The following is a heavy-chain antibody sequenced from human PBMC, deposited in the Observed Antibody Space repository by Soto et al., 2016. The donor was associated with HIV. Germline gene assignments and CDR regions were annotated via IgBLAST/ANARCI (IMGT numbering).Heavy chain of an antibody. CDR3: ARDDYGDYTYDY. CDR2: ISYDGSNK. CDR1: GFTFSGYA. J-gene: IGHJ4*02. D-gene: IGHD4-17*01. Sequence: VQLVESGGGVVQPGRSLRLSCAASGFTFSGYAMHWVRQAPGKGLEWVAVISYDGSNKYYADSVKGRFTISRDKSKNTLYLQMNSLRAEDTAVYYCARDDYGDYTYDYWGQGTLVTVSS. V-gene: IGHV3-30*04.